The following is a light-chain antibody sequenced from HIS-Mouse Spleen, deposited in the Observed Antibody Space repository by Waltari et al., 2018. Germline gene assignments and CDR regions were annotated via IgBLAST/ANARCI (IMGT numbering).Light chain of an antibody. CDR3: QQRSNWPT. V-gene: IGKV3-11*01. Sequence: EIVLTQSPATLSLSPGERATLSCRARQSVSSYLAWYQQKPGQARRLLIYDASNRATGIPARFSGSGSGTDFTLTISSLEPEDFAVYCCQQRSNWPTFGGGTKVEIK. J-gene: IGKJ4*01. CDR2: DAS. CDR1: QSVSSY.